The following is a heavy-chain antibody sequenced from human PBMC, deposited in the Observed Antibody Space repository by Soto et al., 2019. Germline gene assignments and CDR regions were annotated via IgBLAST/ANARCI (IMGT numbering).Heavy chain of an antibody. D-gene: IGHD7-27*01. CDR1: GGSINSYY. V-gene: IGHV4-59*08. Sequence: NPSETLSLASPVSGGSINSYYWSWVRQPPGKGLEWIGYIYYSGSTNYNPSLKSRVTISVDTSKNQFSLKLSSVTAADTAVYYCARYLTGDYALFDYWGQGTLVTVS. J-gene: IGHJ4*02. CDR2: IYYSGST. CDR3: ARYLTGDYALFDY.